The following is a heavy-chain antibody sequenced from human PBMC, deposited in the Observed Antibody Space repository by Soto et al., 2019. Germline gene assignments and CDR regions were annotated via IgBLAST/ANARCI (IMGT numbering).Heavy chain of an antibody. J-gene: IGHJ6*02. Sequence: PGESPTISYEGSGYSFTIYWISWVRRIPGKGLEWMGRIDPSDSYTNYSPSFQGHVTISADKSISTAYLQWSSLKASDTAMYYCARQQQLVLPYYYYYYGMDVWGQGTTVTVSS. CDR2: IDPSDSYT. CDR1: GYSFTIYW. CDR3: ARQQQLVLPYYYYYYGMDV. D-gene: IGHD6-13*01. V-gene: IGHV5-10-1*01.